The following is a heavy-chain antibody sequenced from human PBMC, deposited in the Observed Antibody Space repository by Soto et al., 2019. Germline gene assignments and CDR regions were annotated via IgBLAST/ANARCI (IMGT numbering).Heavy chain of an antibody. CDR2: IWYDGSNK. V-gene: IGHV3-33*08. D-gene: IGHD5-12*01. CDR3: ARDTRPGGYLIDY. CDR1: EFTFSTYA. Sequence: GGSLRLSCAASEFTFSTYAMSWVRQAPGKGLEWVAVIWYDGSNKYYADSVKGRFTISRDNSKNTLYLQMNSLRAEDTAVYYCARDTRPGGYLIDYWGQGTLVTVSS. J-gene: IGHJ4*02.